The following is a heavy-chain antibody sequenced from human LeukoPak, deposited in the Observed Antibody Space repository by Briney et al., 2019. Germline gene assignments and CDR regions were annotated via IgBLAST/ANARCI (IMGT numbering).Heavy chain of an antibody. V-gene: IGHV3-7*01. CDR1: GFTFSSYW. J-gene: IGHJ4*02. Sequence: GGSLRLSCAASGFTFSSYWMSWVRQAPGKGLEWVASIKDDESEINHADSVKGRFTISRDNAKNSLHLQMNSLRAEDTAVYYCATDRDNSDWQKRFDSWGQGTLVTVSS. CDR2: IKDDESEI. D-gene: IGHD2-21*02. CDR3: ATDRDNSDWQKRFDS.